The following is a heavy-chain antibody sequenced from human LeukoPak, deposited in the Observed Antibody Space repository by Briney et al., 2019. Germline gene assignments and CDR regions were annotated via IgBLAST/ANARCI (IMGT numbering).Heavy chain of an antibody. D-gene: IGHD2-2*01. V-gene: IGHV3-30*02. CDR2: IRYDGINK. CDR1: GFTFSNAW. J-gene: IGHJ4*02. Sequence: GGSLRLSCAASGFTFSNAWMSWVRQAPGKGLEWVAFIRYDGINKYYADSVKGRFTISRDNSKNTLYLQMNSLRDEDTAVYYCAKDRSSTSSSLDYWGQGTLVTVSS. CDR3: AKDRSSTSSSLDY.